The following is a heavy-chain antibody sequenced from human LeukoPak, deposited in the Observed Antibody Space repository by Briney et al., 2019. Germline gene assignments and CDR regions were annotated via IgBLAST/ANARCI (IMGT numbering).Heavy chain of an antibody. Sequence: GRSLRLSCAASEFTFSSSSMNWVRQAPGKGLEWISYIGSSSSTIYYADSVKGRFTISRDNAKNSLYLQMNSLRAEDTAVYYCAREYTSDAFDIWGQGTLVTVSS. J-gene: IGHJ3*02. CDR1: EFTFSSSS. D-gene: IGHD5-18*01. CDR3: AREYTSDAFDI. V-gene: IGHV3-48*04. CDR2: IGSSSSTI.